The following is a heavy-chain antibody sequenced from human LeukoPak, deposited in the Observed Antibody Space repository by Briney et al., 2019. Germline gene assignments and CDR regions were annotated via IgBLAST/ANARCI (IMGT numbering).Heavy chain of an antibody. CDR2: ISYGGSNK. V-gene: IGHV3-30*03. CDR3: ARDPRSFYYDGSGYPTYFDY. Sequence: GSLRLSCAASGFTFSTYGMHWVRQAPGKGLEWVAVISYGGSNKYYADSVRGRFTISRDNSKNTMYLQMNSLRVEDTAVYYCARDPRSFYYDGSGYPTYFDYWGQGTLVTVSS. J-gene: IGHJ4*02. CDR1: GFTFSTYG. D-gene: IGHD3-22*01.